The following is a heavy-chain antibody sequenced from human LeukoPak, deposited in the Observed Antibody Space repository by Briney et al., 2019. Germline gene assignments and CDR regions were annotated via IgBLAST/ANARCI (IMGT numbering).Heavy chain of an antibody. CDR3: ATGPPILTGWFDP. CDR1: GYTFTSYD. V-gene: IGHV1-8*01. CDR2: MNPNSGNT. Sequence: ASVKVSCKASGYTFTSYDINWVRQATGQGLEWMGWMNPNSGNTGYAQKFQGRVTMTRNTSISTAYMELSSLRSEDTAVYYCATGPPILTGWFDPWGQGTLVTVSS. D-gene: IGHD2-21*01. J-gene: IGHJ5*02.